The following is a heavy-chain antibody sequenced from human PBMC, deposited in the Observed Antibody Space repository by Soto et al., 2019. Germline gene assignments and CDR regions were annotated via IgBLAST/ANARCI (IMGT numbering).Heavy chain of an antibody. CDR3: AKDRENVGLTPVRAPYGMDV. D-gene: IGHD2-15*01. CDR2: ISGSSDTT. CDR1: GFTLSSYA. Sequence: GGSVRLSCAASGFTLSSYAMSWVRQAPGKGLEWVSAISGSSDTTYYAGSVKGRFTISRDNSKNTLYLQMNSLRAEDTAVYYCAKDRENVGLTPVRAPYGMDVWGQGTTVTVSS. J-gene: IGHJ6*02. V-gene: IGHV3-23*01.